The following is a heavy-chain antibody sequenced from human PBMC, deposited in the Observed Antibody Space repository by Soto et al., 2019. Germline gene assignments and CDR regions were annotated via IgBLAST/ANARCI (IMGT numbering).Heavy chain of an antibody. V-gene: IGHV1-18*01. D-gene: IGHD3-9*01. Sequence: ASVKVSCKASGYTFTSYGISWVRQAPGQGLEWMGWISAYNGNTNYAQKLQGRVTMTTDTSTSTAYMELRSLRSNDTAVYYCARDVAADWSLDYWGQGTLVTVSS. CDR1: GYTFTSYG. CDR2: ISAYNGNT. CDR3: ARDVAADWSLDY. J-gene: IGHJ4*02.